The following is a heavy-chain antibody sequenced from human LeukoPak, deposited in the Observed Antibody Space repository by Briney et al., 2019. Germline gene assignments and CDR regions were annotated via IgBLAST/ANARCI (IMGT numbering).Heavy chain of an antibody. Sequence: GGSLRLSCAASGFTFSTYWVHWVRQAPGKGLEWVANIKGDGSDNHYVDSVRGRFTISRDNAKNSLYLQMNSLRAEDTAVYYCARDLGYYRADYWGQGTLVTVSS. CDR3: ARDLGYYRADY. V-gene: IGHV3-7*04. J-gene: IGHJ4*02. CDR1: GFTFSTYW. CDR2: IKGDGSDN. D-gene: IGHD1-26*01.